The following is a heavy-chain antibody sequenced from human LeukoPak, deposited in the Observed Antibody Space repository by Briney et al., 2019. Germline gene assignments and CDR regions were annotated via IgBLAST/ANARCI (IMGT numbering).Heavy chain of an antibody. V-gene: IGHV3-66*01. CDR1: GFTVSSNY. D-gene: IGHD2-15*01. CDR3: ARGYGSGGSCRRTPFDY. CDR2: IYSGGST. Sequence: GGSLRLSCAASGFTVSSNYMSWVRQAPGKGLEWVSVIYSGGSTYYADSVKGRFTISRDNSKNTLYLQMNSLRAEDTAVYYCARGYGSGGSCRRTPFDYWGQGTLVTVSS. J-gene: IGHJ4*02.